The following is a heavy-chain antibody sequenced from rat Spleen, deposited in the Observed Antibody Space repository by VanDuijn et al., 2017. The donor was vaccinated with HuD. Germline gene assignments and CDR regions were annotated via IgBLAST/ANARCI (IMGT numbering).Heavy chain of an antibody. CDR1: GLSLTSNS. CDR3: ARVMYSTDYYYYFDH. V-gene: IGHV2-47*01. D-gene: IGHD1-6*01. CDR2: MWSNGGI. Sequence: QVQLKESGPGLVQPSQTLSLTCTVSGLSLTSNSVGWIRQPPGKGLEWMGVMWSNGGIAYNSAIKSRLSISRDTSKSQVFLKMNSLQTEDTAMYFCARVMYSTDYYYYFDHWGQGVLVTVSS. J-gene: IGHJ2*01.